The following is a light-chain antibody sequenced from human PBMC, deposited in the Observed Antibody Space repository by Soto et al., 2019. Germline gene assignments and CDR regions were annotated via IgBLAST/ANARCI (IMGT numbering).Light chain of an antibody. CDR1: QSISTW. CDR3: QQSYSVPRT. CDR2: AAS. Sequence: DIQMTQSPSTLSASVGDRVTITCRASQSISTWLAWYQRKPGKAPNVLIYAASTLQSGVPTRFSGSGSGTDFTLTISSLQPEDFATYYCQQSYSVPRTFGLGTKVDIK. J-gene: IGKJ1*01. V-gene: IGKV1-39*01.